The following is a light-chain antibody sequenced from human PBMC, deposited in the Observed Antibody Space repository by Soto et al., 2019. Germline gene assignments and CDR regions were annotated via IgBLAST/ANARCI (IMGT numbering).Light chain of an antibody. Sequence: QSVLTQSPSASASLGASVKVTCTLSSGHSDYAIAWHQQQPEKGPRYLMQLNNDGSHIKGDGIPGRFSGSSSGAERSLIISSLQSEDEADYYCQTWGTGIQVFGGGTKLTVL. CDR3: QTWGTGIQV. J-gene: IGLJ3*02. CDR1: SGHSDYA. CDR2: LNNDGSH. V-gene: IGLV4-69*01.